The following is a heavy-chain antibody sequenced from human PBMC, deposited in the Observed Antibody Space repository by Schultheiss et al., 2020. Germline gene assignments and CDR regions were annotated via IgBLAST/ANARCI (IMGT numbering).Heavy chain of an antibody. Sequence: SQTLSLTCAVYGGSFSGYYWSWIRQPPGKGLEWIGEINHSGSTNYNPSLKSRVTISVDTSKNQFSLRLNSVTAADTAVYYCARSYCSSTSCYNYYGMDVWGQGTTVTVSS. V-gene: IGHV4-34*01. CDR1: GGSFSGYY. D-gene: IGHD2-2*02. CDR2: INHSGST. CDR3: ARSYCSSTSCYNYYGMDV. J-gene: IGHJ6*02.